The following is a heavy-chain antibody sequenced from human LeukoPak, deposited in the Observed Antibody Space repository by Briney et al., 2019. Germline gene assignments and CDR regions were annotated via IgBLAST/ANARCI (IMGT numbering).Heavy chain of an antibody. CDR2: ISSNGGST. D-gene: IGHD6-6*01. V-gene: IGHV3-64*01. CDR1: GFTFSSYA. CDR3: ASNGRQLGAFDI. Sequence: GSLRLSCAASGFTFSSYAMHWVRQAPGKGLEYVSAISSNGGSTYYANSVKGRFTISRDNSKNTLYLQMGSLRAEDMAVYYCASNGRQLGAFDIWGQGTMVTVSS. J-gene: IGHJ3*02.